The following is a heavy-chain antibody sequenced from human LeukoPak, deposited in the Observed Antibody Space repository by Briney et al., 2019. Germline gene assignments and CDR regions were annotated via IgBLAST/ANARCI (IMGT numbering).Heavy chain of an antibody. D-gene: IGHD6-13*01. J-gene: IGHJ4*02. CDR1: GFTFSSYS. Sequence: PGGSLRLSCAASGFTFSSYSMNWVRQAPGKGLEWVSSISSSSSYIYYADSVKGRFTISRDNAKNSLYLQMNSLRAEDMAVYYCARDRESSSWFDYWGQGTLVTVSS. V-gene: IGHV3-21*01. CDR2: ISSSSSYI. CDR3: ARDRESSSWFDY.